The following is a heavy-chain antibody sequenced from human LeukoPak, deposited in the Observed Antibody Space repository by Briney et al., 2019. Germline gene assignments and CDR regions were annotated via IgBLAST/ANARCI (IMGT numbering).Heavy chain of an antibody. CDR2: IYSGGST. D-gene: IGHD1-26*01. V-gene: IGHV3-53*01. CDR1: GFTVSSNY. Sequence: GGSLRLSCAASGFTVSSNYMSWVRQPPGKGLEWVSGIYSGGSTYYADSVKGRFTISRDNSKNTLYLQMNSLRAEDTAVYYCARDGVGATDYWGQGTLVTVSS. J-gene: IGHJ4*02. CDR3: ARDGVGATDY.